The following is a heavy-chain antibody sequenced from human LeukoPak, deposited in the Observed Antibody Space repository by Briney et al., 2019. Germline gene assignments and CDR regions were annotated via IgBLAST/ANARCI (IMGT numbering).Heavy chain of an antibody. V-gene: IGHV1-2*02. Sequence: ASVKVSCKASGYTFTDYYIHWVRQAPGLGLEWMGWINSNSGATKYAQKFQGRVTMTRDTSITTAYMELSRLKSDDTALYYCARDRRKLTSSYYYYYNMDVWGQGTTVTVSS. J-gene: IGHJ6*02. CDR1: GYTFTDYY. D-gene: IGHD1-7*01. CDR2: INSNSGAT. CDR3: ARDRRKLTSSYYYYYNMDV.